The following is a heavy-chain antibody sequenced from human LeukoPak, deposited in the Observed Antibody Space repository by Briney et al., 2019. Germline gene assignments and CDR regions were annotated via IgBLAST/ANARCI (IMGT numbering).Heavy chain of an antibody. CDR3: AREPSSSRYFDY. D-gene: IGHD6-6*01. CDR1: GGTFSSYA. Sequence: SVTVSCTASGGTFSSYAISWVRQAPGQGLEWMGGIIPIFGTANYAQKFQGRVTITADESTSTAYVELSSLRSEDTAVYYCAREPSSSRYFDYWGQGTLVTVSS. J-gene: IGHJ4*02. CDR2: IIPIFGTA. V-gene: IGHV1-69*13.